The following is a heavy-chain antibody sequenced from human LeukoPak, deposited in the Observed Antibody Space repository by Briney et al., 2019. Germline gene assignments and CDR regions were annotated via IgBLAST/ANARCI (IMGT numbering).Heavy chain of an antibody. CDR1: GYTFTNYG. CDR3: ARDTGSGYRTDAFDI. CDR2: LSAYNGET. J-gene: IGHJ3*02. V-gene: IGHV1-18*01. Sequence: ASVKVSCKASGYTFTNYGISWVRQAPGQGLEWLGWLSAYNGETSYAQRLQGRVTMTTDTSTSTAYMDLTSLRSDDTAVYYCARDTGSGYRTDAFDIWGQGTMVTVSS. D-gene: IGHD3-22*01.